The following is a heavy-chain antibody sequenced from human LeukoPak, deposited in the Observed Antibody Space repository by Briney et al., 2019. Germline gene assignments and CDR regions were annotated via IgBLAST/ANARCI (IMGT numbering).Heavy chain of an antibody. CDR3: ARGFNYGGTSAGPGIGDAFDI. D-gene: IGHD4-23*01. J-gene: IGHJ3*02. CDR1: GGTFSSYA. CDR2: IIPIFGTA. Sequence: SVKVSCKASGGTFSSYAISWVRQAPGQGLEWRGGIIPIFGTANYAQQFQGRVPITTDDSPRTDYLELSSLRSEDPAVYYCARGFNYGGTSAGPGIGDAFDIRGQGTMVTVSS. V-gene: IGHV1-69*05.